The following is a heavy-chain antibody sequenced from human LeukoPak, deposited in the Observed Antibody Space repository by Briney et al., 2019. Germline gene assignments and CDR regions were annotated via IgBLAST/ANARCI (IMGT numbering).Heavy chain of an antibody. J-gene: IGHJ5*02. CDR3: ARGGQLVLRNWFDP. CDR2: IYPGDSDT. Sequence: GESLKISCKTSGYVFTTSWIAWVRQMPGKGPEWMGIIYPGDSDTRYSPSFQGQVTISADKSISTAYLQWSSLKASDTAMYYCARGGQLVLRNWFDPWGQGTLVTVSS. D-gene: IGHD6-6*01. V-gene: IGHV5-51*01. CDR1: GYVFTTSW.